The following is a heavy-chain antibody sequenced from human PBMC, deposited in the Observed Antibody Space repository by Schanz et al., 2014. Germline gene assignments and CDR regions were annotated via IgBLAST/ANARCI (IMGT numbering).Heavy chain of an antibody. CDR2: IYHNGDT. J-gene: IGHJ4*02. V-gene: IGHV4-4*02. Sequence: QVQLQESGPGLVKPSGTLSLTCAVSGASIESPNWWSWVRQPPGKGLEWIGEIYHNGDTSFNPSLKSRATMSVDKSKKEFSLRLTSLTAADTALYYCVRGVGAWEQRIFDYWGKGTLVTVSS. CDR1: GASIESPNW. CDR3: VRGVGAWEQRIFDY. D-gene: IGHD1-26*01.